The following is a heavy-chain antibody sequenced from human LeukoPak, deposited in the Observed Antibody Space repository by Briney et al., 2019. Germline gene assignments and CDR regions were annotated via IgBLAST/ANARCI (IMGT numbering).Heavy chain of an antibody. CDR3: ARDNSKLRYFDWVYYYYGMDV. CDR2: INTNTGNP. V-gene: IGHV7-4-1*02. D-gene: IGHD3-9*01. CDR1: GYIFAHNG. J-gene: IGHJ6*02. Sequence: ASVKVSCKTSGYIFAHNGISWVRQAPGQGLEWMGWINTNTGNPTYAQGFTGRFVFSLDTSVSTAYLQISSLKAEDTAVYYCARDNSKLRYFDWVYYYYGMDVWGQGTTVTVSS.